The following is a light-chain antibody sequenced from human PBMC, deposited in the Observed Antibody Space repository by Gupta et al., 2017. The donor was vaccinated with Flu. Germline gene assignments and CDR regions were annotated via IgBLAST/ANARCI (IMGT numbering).Light chain of an antibody. Sequence: DIQMTQSPSTLSASVGDRVTITCRASQSINDWLAWYQQKPGKAPKLLINKASILESGVSSRFSGTGSGTEFRLTIGSRQPDDFANYYCQQYNNYPITFGRGTXVEIK. CDR3: QQYNNYPIT. CDR1: QSINDW. V-gene: IGKV1-5*03. CDR2: KAS. J-gene: IGKJ4*01.